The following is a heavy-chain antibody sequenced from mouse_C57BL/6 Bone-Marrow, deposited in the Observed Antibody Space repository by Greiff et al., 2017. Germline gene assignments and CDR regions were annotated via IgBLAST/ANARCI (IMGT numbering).Heavy chain of an antibody. CDR3: AREEIYYYAY. D-gene: IGHD1-1*01. CDR2: IYPRCGNT. V-gene: IGHV1-81*01. CDR1: GYTFPGYG. Sequence: QVLLQQSGAELARPGASVKMSCKASGYTFPGYGISWVKQRTGQGLEWIGEIYPRCGNTYYNEKFKGKATLTADKSTSTEYMELRSLTAEDSAVYFCAREEIYYYAYWGQGTTLTVSS. J-gene: IGHJ2*01.